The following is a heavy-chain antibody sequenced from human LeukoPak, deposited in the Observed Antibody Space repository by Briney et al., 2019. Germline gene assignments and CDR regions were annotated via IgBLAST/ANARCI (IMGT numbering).Heavy chain of an antibody. J-gene: IGHJ6*02. V-gene: IGHV3-30*19. CDR1: GFTFSSYG. Sequence: GRSLRPSCAASGFTFSSYGMHWVRQAPGKGLEWVAVISYDGSNKYYADSVKGRFTISRDDSKNTLYLQMNSLRAEDTAVYYCARVPSVYYYYGMDVWGQGTTVTVSS. CDR2: ISYDGSNK. CDR3: ARVPSVYYYYGMDV.